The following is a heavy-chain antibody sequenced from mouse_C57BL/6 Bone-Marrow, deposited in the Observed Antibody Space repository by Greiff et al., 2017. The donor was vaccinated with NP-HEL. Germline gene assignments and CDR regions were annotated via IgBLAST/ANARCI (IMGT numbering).Heavy chain of an antibody. V-gene: IGHV8-8*01. CDR3: ARMEFLYYYGSIPYYYAMDY. CDR1: GFSLSTFGMG. Sequence: QVTLKVSGPGILQPSQTLSLTCSFSGFSLSTFGMGVGWIRQPSGKGLEWLAHIWWDDDKYYNPALKSRLTISKDTSKNQVFFKIANVDTADTATYYCARMEFLYYYGSIPYYYAMDYWGQGTSVTVSS. D-gene: IGHD1-1*01. J-gene: IGHJ4*01. CDR2: IWWDDDK.